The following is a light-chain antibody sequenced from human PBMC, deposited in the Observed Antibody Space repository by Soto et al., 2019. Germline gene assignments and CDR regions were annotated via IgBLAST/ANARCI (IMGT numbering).Light chain of an antibody. J-gene: IGKJ1*01. V-gene: IGKV1-39*01. CDR1: QIIRTY. Sequence: EIQMTQSPSSLSASVGDIVTITCPASQIIRTYVNWYQQKPGKAPNLMIYAVSTLQTGVPSRFSGIVSGTDFTLTISSLQPEDCATYYGQQRFSSPWTFGPWTKVDIK. CDR2: AVS. CDR3: QQRFSSPWT.